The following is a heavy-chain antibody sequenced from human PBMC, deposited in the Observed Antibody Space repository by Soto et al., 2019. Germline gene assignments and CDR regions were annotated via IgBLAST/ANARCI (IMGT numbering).Heavy chain of an antibody. CDR3: AKDGPMTTVSIYYYYGMDV. J-gene: IGHJ6*02. D-gene: IGHD4-4*01. V-gene: IGHV3-30*18. Sequence: QVQLVESGGGVVQPGRSLRLSCAASGFTFSSYGMHWVRQAPGKGLEWVAVISYDGSNKYYADSVKGRFTISRDNSKNTLYLQMNILRAEDTAVYYCAKDGPMTTVSIYYYYGMDVWGQGTTVTVSS. CDR2: ISYDGSNK. CDR1: GFTFSSYG.